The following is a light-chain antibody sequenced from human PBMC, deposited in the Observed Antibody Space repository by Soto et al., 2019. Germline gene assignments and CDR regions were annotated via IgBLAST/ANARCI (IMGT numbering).Light chain of an antibody. CDR2: SNN. Sequence: QSVLTQPPSASGTPGQRVTISCSGSSSNTGNNYVYWYQHLPGTAPKLLIYSNNQRPSGVPDRFSASKSGSSASLAISGLRSEDEADYYCAAWDDSLNMLFGGGTKLTVL. V-gene: IGLV1-47*02. J-gene: IGLJ2*01. CDR1: SSNTGNNY. CDR3: AAWDDSLNML.